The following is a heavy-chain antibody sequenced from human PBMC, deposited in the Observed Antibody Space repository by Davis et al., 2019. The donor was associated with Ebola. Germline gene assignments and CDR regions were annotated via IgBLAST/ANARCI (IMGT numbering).Heavy chain of an antibody. D-gene: IGHD4-17*01. CDR1: GGPINNYF. V-gene: IGHV4-59*01. Sequence: MPSETLSLTCTVSGGPINNYFWSWIRQPPGKGLEWIGNIHYLGNTNYNPSLKSRVTMSVDTSKNQFSLKLSSVTAADTAVYYCARGNYGDYIVLYYYNMDVWGQGTTVTVSS. CDR2: IHYLGNT. J-gene: IGHJ6*02. CDR3: ARGNYGDYIVLYYYNMDV.